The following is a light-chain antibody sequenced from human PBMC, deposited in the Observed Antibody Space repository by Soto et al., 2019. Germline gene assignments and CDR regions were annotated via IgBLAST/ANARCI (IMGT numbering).Light chain of an antibody. J-gene: IGKJ5*01. Sequence: DIQMTQSPASLSASVGDRVTITCRASQGIITDLAWYQQKPGTVPKLLIYAASTLQSGVPSRFSGSGSATDFTLTITSLQPEDVATYYCQRYSSVITFGQGTRLEIK. V-gene: IGKV1-27*01. CDR1: QGIITD. CDR3: QRYSSVIT. CDR2: AAS.